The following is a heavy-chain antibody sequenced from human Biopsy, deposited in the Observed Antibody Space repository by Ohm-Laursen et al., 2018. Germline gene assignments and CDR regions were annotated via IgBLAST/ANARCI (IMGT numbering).Heavy chain of an antibody. CDR2: INPGGNST. CDR1: GYTFTTYY. CDR3: VLASFDY. Sequence: ATVKISCKVSGYTFTTYYIHWVRQAPGQGLEWMGIINPGGNSTAYTQNFQGRVTMTWGTSTTTVYMELSSLRSEDTAVYYCVLASFDYWGQGTLVTVPS. J-gene: IGHJ4*02. V-gene: IGHV1-46*01.